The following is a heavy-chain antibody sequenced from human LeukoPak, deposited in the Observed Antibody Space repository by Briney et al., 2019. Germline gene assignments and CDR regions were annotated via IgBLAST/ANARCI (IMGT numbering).Heavy chain of an antibody. Sequence: PGGSLRLSCAASGFTFSAYAMSWVRQAPGQGLEWVSTIGGGGSDTFYADSVKGRFTISRDNSKNTLYLQMNSLRAEDTALYYCAKSGARAHWLVHWGQGTLVTVSS. J-gene: IGHJ5*02. D-gene: IGHD1-26*01. CDR1: GFTFSAYA. V-gene: IGHV3-23*01. CDR2: IGGGGSDT. CDR3: AKSGARAHWLVH.